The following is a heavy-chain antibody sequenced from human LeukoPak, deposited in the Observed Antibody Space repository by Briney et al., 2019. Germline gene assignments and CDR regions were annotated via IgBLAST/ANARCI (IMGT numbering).Heavy chain of an antibody. Sequence: GGSLRLSCAASGFTFSSYAMSWVRQAPGKGLEWVSTITGSGGSTYYADSVKGRFTISRDNSKNTLYLQMNSLRTEDTAVYYCAKKSGNPSGWFDPRGQGTLVTVSS. D-gene: IGHD1-1*01. CDR2: ITGSGGST. CDR3: AKKSGNPSGWFDP. V-gene: IGHV3-23*01. CDR1: GFTFSSYA. J-gene: IGHJ5*02.